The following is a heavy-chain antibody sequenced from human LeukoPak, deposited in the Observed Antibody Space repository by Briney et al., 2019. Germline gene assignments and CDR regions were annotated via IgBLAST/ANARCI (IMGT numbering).Heavy chain of an antibody. CDR3: ARAQVDYDNGPGSRGYHSYGMDV. Sequence: PSETLSLTCTVSGGSISTYYGNWIRQAPGKGLEWIGYIYYSGSTNYNPSLKSRVAMSVDTSRNQFSLKLSSVTAADTAVYYCARAQVDYDNGPGSRGYHSYGMDVWGRGTTVTVSS. D-gene: IGHD3-9*01. V-gene: IGHV4-59*01. CDR1: GGSISTYY. CDR2: IYYSGST. J-gene: IGHJ6*02.